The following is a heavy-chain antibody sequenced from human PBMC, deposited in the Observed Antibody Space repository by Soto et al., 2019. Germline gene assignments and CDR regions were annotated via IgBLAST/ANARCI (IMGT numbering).Heavy chain of an antibody. CDR2: IYYSGST. CDR3: ARLDFWSSYYGPV. V-gene: IGHV4-39*01. CDR1: GGSISSSSYY. J-gene: IGHJ4*02. Sequence: SETLSLTCTVSGGSISSSSYYWGWIRQPPGKGLEWIGSIYYSGSTYYNPSLMSQVTISVATSKTQFSLKLSSVTATYTAVYYCARLDFWSSYYGPVWGQGTLVTVSS. D-gene: IGHD3-3*01.